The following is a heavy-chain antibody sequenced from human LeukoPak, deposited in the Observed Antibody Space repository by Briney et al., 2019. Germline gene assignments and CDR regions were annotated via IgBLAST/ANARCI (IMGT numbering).Heavy chain of an antibody. CDR3: VKVVGYAGYDYGDY. CDR1: GFTFSSYA. Sequence: PTGGSLRLSCAASGFTFSSYAMSWVRQAPGKGLEWVSTISGSGDNTYYADSVKGRFTISRDNSKSTLSLQMNSLRAEDTAVYYCVKVVGYAGYDYGDYWGQGTLVTVSS. V-gene: IGHV3-23*01. D-gene: IGHD5-12*01. CDR2: ISGSGDNT. J-gene: IGHJ4*02.